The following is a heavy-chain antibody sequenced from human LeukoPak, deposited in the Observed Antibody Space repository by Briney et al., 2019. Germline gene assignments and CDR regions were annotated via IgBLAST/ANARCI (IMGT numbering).Heavy chain of an antibody. CDR3: AKGGGYEAQYYYYYLDV. J-gene: IGHJ6*03. V-gene: IGHV3-23*01. CDR1: GFTLSTYA. CDR2: TSSSDAGT. Sequence: GGSLRLSCAASGFTLSTYAMSWVRQTPGKGLEWVAATSSSDAGTYYADSVKGRFTISRDNSKNTLYLQMKSLRAEDTAVYYCAKGGGYEAQYYYYYLDVWGKGTTVTISS. D-gene: IGHD5-12*01.